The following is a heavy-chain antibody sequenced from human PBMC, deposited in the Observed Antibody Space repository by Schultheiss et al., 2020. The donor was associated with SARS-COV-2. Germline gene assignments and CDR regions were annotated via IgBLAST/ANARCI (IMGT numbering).Heavy chain of an antibody. V-gene: IGHV3-15*01. D-gene: IGHD1-26*01. Sequence: GESLKTSCAASGFTFSSYAMSWVRQAPGKGLEWVGRIKSKTDGGTTDYAAPVKGRFTISRDDSKNTLYLQMNSLKTEDTAVYYCTTDIGRAEGYYYYYMDVWGKGTTVTVSS. CDR1: GFTFSSYA. CDR3: TTDIGRAEGYYYYYMDV. CDR2: IKSKTDGGTT. J-gene: IGHJ6*03.